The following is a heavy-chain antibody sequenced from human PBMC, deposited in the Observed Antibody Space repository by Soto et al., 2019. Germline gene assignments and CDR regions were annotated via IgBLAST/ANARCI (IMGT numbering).Heavy chain of an antibody. J-gene: IGHJ6*02. CDR3: AQAVRGVIGAPYYYYGMDV. Sequence: PSETLSLTCTVSGGSISSGDYYWSWIRQPPGKGLEWIGYTYYSGSTYYNPSLKSRVTISVDTSKNQFSLKLSSVTAADTAVYYCAQAVRGVIGAPYYYYGMDVWGQGTTVTVSS. CDR2: TYYSGST. CDR1: GGSISSGDYY. V-gene: IGHV4-30-4*01. D-gene: IGHD3-10*01.